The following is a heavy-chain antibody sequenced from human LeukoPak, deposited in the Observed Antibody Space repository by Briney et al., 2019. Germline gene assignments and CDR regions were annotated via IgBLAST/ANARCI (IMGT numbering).Heavy chain of an antibody. J-gene: IGHJ4*02. CDR3: ARVWLTIFGVVRSAVFDY. CDR1: GFTFSSYW. D-gene: IGHD3-3*01. Sequence: GGSLRLSCAASGFTFSSYWMSWVRQAPGKGLEWVANIKQDGSEKYYVDSVKGRFTISRDNAKNSLYLQMNSLRAEDTAVYYCARVWLTIFGVVRSAVFDYWGQGTLVTVSS. V-gene: IGHV3-7*03. CDR2: IKQDGSEK.